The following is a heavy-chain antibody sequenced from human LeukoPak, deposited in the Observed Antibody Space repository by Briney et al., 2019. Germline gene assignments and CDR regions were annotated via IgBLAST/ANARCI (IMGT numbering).Heavy chain of an antibody. CDR1: GGSIRSYY. V-gene: IGHV4-59*01. Sequence: SETLSLTCTVSGGSIRSYYWSWTRQPPGKGLEWIGYIYYSGNTDSNPSLKSRVTISVDTSKNQFSLNLRSVTAADTAVYYCARAGSGYYVLDHWGQGTLVTVSS. CDR2: IYYSGNT. CDR3: ARAGSGYYVLDH. J-gene: IGHJ4*02. D-gene: IGHD5-12*01.